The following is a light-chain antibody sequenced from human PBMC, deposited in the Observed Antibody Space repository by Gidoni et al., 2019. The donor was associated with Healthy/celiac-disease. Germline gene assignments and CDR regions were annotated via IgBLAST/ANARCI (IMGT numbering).Light chain of an antibody. V-gene: IGKV3-11*01. CDR2: DAS. CDR3: QQRSNWPPYT. CDR1: QSVSSY. Sequence: IVLTHSPATLSLSPGERATLSCRASQSVSSYLAWYQQKPGQAPRHLIYDASNRATGIPARFSGSGSGADFTLTISSLGPEDFAVYYCQQRSNWPPYTFGQGTKLEIK. J-gene: IGKJ2*01.